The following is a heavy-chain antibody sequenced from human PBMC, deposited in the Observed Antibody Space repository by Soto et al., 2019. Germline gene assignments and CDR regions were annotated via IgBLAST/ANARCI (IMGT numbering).Heavy chain of an antibody. J-gene: IGHJ5*02. CDR1: GFIFENFG. V-gene: IGHV3-23*01. Sequence: GGSLRLSCAASGFIFENFGMSWVRQAPGKGLEWISSISGSGFKKYYADSVEGRFTISRDNSKSTVYLELNNLSAEDTAVYHCAKNQGVELVPLATVDWSDPWGQGSVVTVSS. CDR2: ISGSGFKK. D-gene: IGHD1-26*01. CDR3: AKNQGVELVPLATVDWSDP.